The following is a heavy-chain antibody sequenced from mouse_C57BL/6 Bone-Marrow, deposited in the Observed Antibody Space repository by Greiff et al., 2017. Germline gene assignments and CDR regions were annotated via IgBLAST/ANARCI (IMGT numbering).Heavy chain of an antibody. D-gene: IGHD1-3*01. Sequence: VQLQQPGAELVKPGASVKPSCKASGYTFTSYWLQWVKQRPGQGLEWIGEIDPSDCYTNYNQKFKGKATLTVDTSSSTAYMQLSSLTSEDSAVYYCASSRLISFAYWGQGTLVTVSA. J-gene: IGHJ3*01. CDR1: GYTFTSYW. V-gene: IGHV1-50*01. CDR2: IDPSDCYT. CDR3: ASSRLISFAY.